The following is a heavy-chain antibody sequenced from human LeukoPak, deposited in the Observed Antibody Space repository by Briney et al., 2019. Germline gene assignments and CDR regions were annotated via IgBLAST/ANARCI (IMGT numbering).Heavy chain of an antibody. CDR2: IRSKAEGGTP. CDR1: GFSFSSYA. V-gene: IGHV3-49*04. D-gene: IGHD3-16*01. CDR3: TRGGQK. Sequence: PGGSLRLSCAASGFSFSSYAMSWVRQAPGKGLEWVGFIRSKAEGGTPENAASVKGRFTISRDDSKSIVYLQMDSLKTEDTAVYFCTRGGQKWGQGTLVTVSP. J-gene: IGHJ4*02.